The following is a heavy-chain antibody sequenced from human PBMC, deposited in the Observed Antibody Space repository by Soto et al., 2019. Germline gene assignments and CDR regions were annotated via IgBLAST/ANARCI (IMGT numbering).Heavy chain of an antibody. CDR3: ARDSGSRGLTKRNVAFDI. J-gene: IGHJ3*02. CDR2: IIPILGIA. Sequence: QVQLVQSGAEVKKPGSSVKVSCKASGGTFSSYTISWVRQAPGQGLEWMGRIIPILGIANYAQKFQGRVTITADKSTSTAYMELSSLRSEDTAVYYCARDSGSRGLTKRNVAFDIWGQGTMVTVSS. D-gene: IGHD3-10*01. V-gene: IGHV1-69*08. CDR1: GGTFSSYT.